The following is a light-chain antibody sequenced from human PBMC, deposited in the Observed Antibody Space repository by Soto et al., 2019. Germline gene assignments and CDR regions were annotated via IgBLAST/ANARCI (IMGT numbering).Light chain of an antibody. CDR3: QQHDKWPFT. CDR1: QSVSSN. Sequence: EIVMTQSPATLSVSPGERATLSCRASQSVSSNLAWYQQKPGQAPRLLIYGASTRATGIPARLSGSGSGTEFTLTISSRQAEDVAVYYCQQHDKWPFTFGQGTKLDIK. J-gene: IGKJ2*01. CDR2: GAS. V-gene: IGKV3-15*01.